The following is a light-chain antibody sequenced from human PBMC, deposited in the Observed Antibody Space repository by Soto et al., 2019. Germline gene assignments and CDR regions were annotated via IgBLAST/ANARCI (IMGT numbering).Light chain of an antibody. V-gene: IGKV3-20*01. CDR2: GAS. Sequence: EIVLTQSPGTLSLSPGERATLSCRASQSISSSYLAWYQQKPGQAPRLLIYGASNRATGIPDRFSGSGSGTDFTLTISRLEPEDFAVYYCQQFGSFRYTFGQGTKLEIK. J-gene: IGKJ2*01. CDR1: QSISSSY. CDR3: QQFGSFRYT.